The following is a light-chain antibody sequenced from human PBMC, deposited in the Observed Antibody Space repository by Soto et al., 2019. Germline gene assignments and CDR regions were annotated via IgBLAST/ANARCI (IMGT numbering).Light chain of an antibody. CDR2: DVS. CDR1: SSDVGGYNY. J-gene: IGLJ1*01. CDR3: SSYTSSSTYV. V-gene: IGLV2-14*01. Sequence: QSVLTQPASVSGSPGQSITISCTGTSSDVGGYNYVSWYQQNPGKAPKLMIYDVSNRPSGVSNRFSGSKSGNTASLTISGLQAEDEADYYCSSYTSSSTYVFGTGTKVTV.